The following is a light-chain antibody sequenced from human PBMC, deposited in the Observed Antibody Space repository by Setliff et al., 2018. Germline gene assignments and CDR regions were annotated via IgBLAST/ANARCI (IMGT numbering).Light chain of an antibody. CDR2: DVN. V-gene: IGLV2-14*03. CDR3: KTGPGTYV. CDR1: FGAYGSAY. Sequence: QSALTQPASVSGSPGQSITISCTGEFGAYGSAYVSWYQQHPDKAPKLIIYDVNNRPSGISHRFSGSNSANTASLTISGLQAEDEAVCASKTGPGTYVFGTGTKVTVL. J-gene: IGLJ1*01.